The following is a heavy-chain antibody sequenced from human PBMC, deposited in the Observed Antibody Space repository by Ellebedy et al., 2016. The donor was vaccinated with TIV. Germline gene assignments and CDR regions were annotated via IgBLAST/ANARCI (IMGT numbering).Heavy chain of an antibody. CDR3: ARDSGSLAGFDY. CDR1: GGSISSSSYF. Sequence: MPSDTLSLTCTVPGGSISSSSYFWGWIRQPPGKGLEWIGFTYDSGNAYYNPSLKSRVSISVDLSKNQFSLRLNSVTAADTAMYYCARDSGSLAGFDYWGPGALVTVSS. V-gene: IGHV4-39*07. J-gene: IGHJ4*02. CDR2: TYDSGNA. D-gene: IGHD2-15*01.